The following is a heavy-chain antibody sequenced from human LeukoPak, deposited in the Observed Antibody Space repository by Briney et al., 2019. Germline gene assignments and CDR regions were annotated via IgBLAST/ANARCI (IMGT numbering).Heavy chain of an antibody. V-gene: IGHV1-69*05. CDR1: GGTFSSYA. Sequence: ASVKVSCKASGGTFSSYAISWVRQAPGQGLEWMGRIIPIFGTANYAQKFQGRVTITTDESTSTAYMELSSLGSEDTAVYYCAINVDTAMVLFDYWGQGTLVTVSS. D-gene: IGHD5-18*01. J-gene: IGHJ4*02. CDR2: IIPIFGTA. CDR3: AINVDTAMVLFDY.